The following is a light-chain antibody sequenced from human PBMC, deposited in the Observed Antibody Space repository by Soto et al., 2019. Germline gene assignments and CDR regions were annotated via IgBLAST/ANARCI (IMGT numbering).Light chain of an antibody. CDR3: QQYNNWPLYT. J-gene: IGKJ2*01. CDR1: QSVSSN. Sequence: EIVMTQSPATLSVSPGERATLSCRASQSVSSNLAWYQQKPGQAPRLLIYGASTRATGIPARFSGSGSGTEFTLTISILQLEDFAVYYCQQYNNWPLYTFGQGTKLEIK. CDR2: GAS. V-gene: IGKV3-15*01.